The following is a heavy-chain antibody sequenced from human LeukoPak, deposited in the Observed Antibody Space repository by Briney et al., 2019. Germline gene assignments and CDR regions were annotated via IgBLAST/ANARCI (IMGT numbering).Heavy chain of an antibody. V-gene: IGHV1-3*01. CDR3: ARGTGCTGGSCSYYGMDV. CDR2: LNDGSGDT. Sequence: ASVKVSCQGSGYTFSSYAMHWVRQARGQRLEGMGWLNDGSGDTKYSQKFQCRVTITRDTSATTAYMELSSLRSEDTAVYYCARGTGCTGGSCSYYGMDVWGQGTTVTVTS. CDR1: GYTFSSYA. D-gene: IGHD2-15*01. J-gene: IGHJ6*02.